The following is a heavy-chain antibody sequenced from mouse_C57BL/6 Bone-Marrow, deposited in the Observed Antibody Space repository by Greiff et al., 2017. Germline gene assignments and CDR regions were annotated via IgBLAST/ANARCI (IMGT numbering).Heavy chain of an antibody. CDR2: IYPGDGDT. D-gene: IGHD6-1*01. J-gene: IGHJ4*01. V-gene: IGHV1-82*01. Sequence: VKLQESGPELVKPGASVKISCKASGYAFSSSWMNWVKQRPGKGLEWIGRIYPGDGDTNYNGKFKGKATLTADKSSSTAYMQLSSLTSEDSAVSFCARARNPCAMDYWGQGTSVTVSS. CDR1: GYAFSSSW. CDR3: ARARNPCAMDY.